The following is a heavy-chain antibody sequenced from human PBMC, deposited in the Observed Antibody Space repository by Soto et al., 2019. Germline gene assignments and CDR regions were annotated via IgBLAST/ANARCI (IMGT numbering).Heavy chain of an antibody. CDR2: ISSSSSYI. V-gene: IGHV3-21*01. D-gene: IGHD6-13*01. Sequence: GGSLRLSCAASGFTFSSYSMNWVRQAPGKGLEWVSSISSSSSYIYYADSVKGRFTISRDNAKNSLYLQMNSLRAEDTAVYYCAIQAAGGPAWFDPWGQGTLVTVSS. CDR3: AIQAAGGPAWFDP. J-gene: IGHJ5*02. CDR1: GFTFSSYS.